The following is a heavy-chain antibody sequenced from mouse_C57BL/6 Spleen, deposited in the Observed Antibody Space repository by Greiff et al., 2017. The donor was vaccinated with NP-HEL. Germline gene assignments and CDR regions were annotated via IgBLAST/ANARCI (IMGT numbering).Heavy chain of an antibody. CDR2: IWSGGST. CDR1: GFSLTSYG. V-gene: IGHV2-2*01. CDR3: ARMGYYGSRGYFDY. D-gene: IGHD1-1*01. J-gene: IGHJ2*01. Sequence: QVQLKESGPGLVQPSQSLSITCTVSGFSLTSYGVHWVRQSPGKGLEWLGVIWSGGSTDYNAAFISRLSISKDNSKSQVFFKMNSLQADDTAIYYCARMGYYGSRGYFDYWGQGTTLTVSS.